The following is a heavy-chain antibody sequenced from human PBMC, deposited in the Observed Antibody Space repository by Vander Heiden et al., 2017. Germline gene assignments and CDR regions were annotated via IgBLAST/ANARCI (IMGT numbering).Heavy chain of an antibody. Sequence: QVQLVESGGGVVQPGRSLRLSCAASGFTFSSYGMHWVRQAPGKGLEWVAVISYDGSNKYYADSVKGRFTISRDNSKNTLYLQMNSLRAEDTAVYYCANFGARSVSLRVTFDYWGQGTLVTVSS. CDR3: ANFGARSVSLRVTFDY. V-gene: IGHV3-30*18. CDR1: GFTFSSYG. CDR2: ISYDGSNK. D-gene: IGHD4-17*01. J-gene: IGHJ4*02.